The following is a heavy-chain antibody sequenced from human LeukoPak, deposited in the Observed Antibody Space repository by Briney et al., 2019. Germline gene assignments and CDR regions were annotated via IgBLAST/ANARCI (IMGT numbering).Heavy chain of an antibody. D-gene: IGHD3-22*01. CDR1: GFTFSSYS. J-gene: IGHJ3*01. CDR2: ITHNGDSV. V-gene: IGHV3-21*01. CDR3: ARARDSSGYPDAFDV. Sequence: GRSLRLSCAASGFTFSSYSMNWVRQARGKGREGVSSITHNGDSVYYAASVKCQFTVSRDNAREALYLQMNSLSVENTAVYYCARARDSSGYPDAFDVWGQGTMVTVSS.